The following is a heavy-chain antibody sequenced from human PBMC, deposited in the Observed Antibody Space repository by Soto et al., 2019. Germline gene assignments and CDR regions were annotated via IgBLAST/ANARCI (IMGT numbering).Heavy chain of an antibody. J-gene: IGHJ6*02. CDR2: IYHSGST. D-gene: IGHD3-9*01. CDR1: GGSIISYY. V-gene: IGHV4-59*01. CDR3: ARAPEYFYYYGMDV. Sequence: TSETLSLTCTVSGGSIISYYWSWFRQPPGKGLEWIGYIYHSGSTNYNPSLKSRVTISVDTSKNQFSLKLSSVTAADTAVYYCARAPEYFYYYGMDVWGQGTTVT.